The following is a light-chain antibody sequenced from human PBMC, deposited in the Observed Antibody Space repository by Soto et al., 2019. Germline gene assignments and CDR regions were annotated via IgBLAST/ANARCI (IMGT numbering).Light chain of an antibody. Sequence: QSVLTQPPSASGSPGQSVAISCTGTSSDVGGYNYVSWYQQHPGKAPKLMIYEVNKRPSGVPDRFSGSKSGNTASLTVSGLQAEDEADYYCASLTTTNFVFGSGTKLTVL. CDR3: ASLTTTNFV. CDR2: EVN. J-gene: IGLJ1*01. V-gene: IGLV2-8*01. CDR1: SSDVGGYNY.